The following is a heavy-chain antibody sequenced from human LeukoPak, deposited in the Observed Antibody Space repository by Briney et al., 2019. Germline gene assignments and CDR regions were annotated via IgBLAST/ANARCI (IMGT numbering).Heavy chain of an antibody. Sequence: GGSLRLSCAASEFTFTNSDMNWVRQAPGQGLEWVSGIRRDGGRTYYADSVQGRFTISRDNSKSTLCLQMNSLRAEDTAVYYCAKQLGYCSDGSCHFPYWGQGTLVTVSS. J-gene: IGHJ4*02. D-gene: IGHD2-15*01. CDR1: EFTFTNSD. CDR2: IRRDGGRT. V-gene: IGHV3-23*01. CDR3: AKQLGYCSDGSCHFPY.